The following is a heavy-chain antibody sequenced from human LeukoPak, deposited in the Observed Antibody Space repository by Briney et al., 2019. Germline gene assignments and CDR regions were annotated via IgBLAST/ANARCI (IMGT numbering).Heavy chain of an antibody. CDR3: ARGLLQVGTTVTTYYYYYYMDV. D-gene: IGHD4-17*01. CDR2: ISSSSSYI. J-gene: IGHJ6*03. CDR1: GFTFSSYS. Sequence: GGSLRLSCAASGFTFSSYSMNWVRQAPGKGLEWVSSISSSSSYIYYADSVKGRFTISRDNAKNSLYLQMNSLRAEDTAVYYCARGLLQVGTTVTTYYYYYYMDVWGKGTTVTVSS. V-gene: IGHV3-21*01.